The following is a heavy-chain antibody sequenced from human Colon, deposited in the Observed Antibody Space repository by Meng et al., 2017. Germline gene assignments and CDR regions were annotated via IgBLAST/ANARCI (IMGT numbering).Heavy chain of an antibody. J-gene: IGHJ4*02. CDR1: GFALSGVT. V-gene: IGHV2-5*02. CDR2: IYWDDDK. CDR3: ARARELWGRPLPSPFDY. D-gene: IGHD7-27*01. Sequence: QITLKESGPTLVKPTQTLTLTCSISGFALSGVTVAWIRQPPGKALECLAVIYWDDDKRYRPSLESRLTITKDTSKNQVVLTMTNVDPVDTATYYCARARELWGRPLPSPFDYWGPGTLVTVPQ.